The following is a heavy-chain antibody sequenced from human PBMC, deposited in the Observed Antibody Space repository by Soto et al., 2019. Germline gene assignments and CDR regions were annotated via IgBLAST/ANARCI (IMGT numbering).Heavy chain of an antibody. CDR2: MYYSGST. J-gene: IGHJ4*02. CDR1: GDSIRNYY. Sequence: PSETLSLTCTVSGDSIRNYYWSWIRQPPGKGLEWIGSMYYSGSTNYNPSLKSQVSISADTSKNHFSLNLSSVTAADTAVYYCARGHTYGTFDYWGQGTLVTAPQ. CDR3: ARGHTYGTFDY. V-gene: IGHV4-59*01. D-gene: IGHD5-18*01.